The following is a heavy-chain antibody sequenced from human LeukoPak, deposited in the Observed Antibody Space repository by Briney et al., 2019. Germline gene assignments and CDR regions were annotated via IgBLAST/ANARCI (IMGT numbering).Heavy chain of an antibody. D-gene: IGHD2-15*01. V-gene: IGHV3-23*01. J-gene: IGHJ4*02. CDR1: GFTFSSYA. Sequence: GGSLRLSCAASGFTFSSYAMSWVRQAPGKGLEWASAISGSGGSTYYADSVKGRFTISRDNSKNTLYLQMNSLRAEDTAVYYCAKGGGYCSGGSCYWGYFDYWGQGTLVTVSS. CDR2: ISGSGGST. CDR3: AKGGGYCSGGSCYWGYFDY.